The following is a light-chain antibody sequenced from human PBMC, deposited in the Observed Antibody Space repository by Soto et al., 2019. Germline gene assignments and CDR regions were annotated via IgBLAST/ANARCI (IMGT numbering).Light chain of an antibody. CDR1: QSVSRS. CDR2: GAS. Sequence: ERVMTQSPATMSVSPGERATLSCRASQSVSRSLAWYQQKPGQAPRLLIYGASTRATGIPARFSGSGSGTEFTLTISSLQSEDFAVYYCQQYNNWPPYTFGQGTKLEIK. V-gene: IGKV3-15*01. J-gene: IGKJ2*01. CDR3: QQYNNWPPYT.